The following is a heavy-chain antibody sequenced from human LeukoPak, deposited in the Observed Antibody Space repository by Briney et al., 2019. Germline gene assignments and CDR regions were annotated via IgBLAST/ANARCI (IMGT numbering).Heavy chain of an antibody. CDR2: IKQDGSEK. J-gene: IGHJ6*03. Sequence: PGGSLRLSCAASGFTFSSYWMSWVRQAPGKGLEWVANIKQDGSEKYYVDSVKGRFTISRDNAKNSLYLQMNSLRAEDTAVYYCARVYYDFWSGYYPSSLYMDVWGKGTTVTVSS. CDR1: GFTFSSYW. D-gene: IGHD3-3*01. V-gene: IGHV3-7*01. CDR3: ARVYYDFWSGYYPSSLYMDV.